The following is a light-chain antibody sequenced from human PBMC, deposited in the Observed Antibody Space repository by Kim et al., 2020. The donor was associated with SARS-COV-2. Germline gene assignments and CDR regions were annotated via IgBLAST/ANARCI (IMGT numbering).Light chain of an antibody. CDR3: NSWDSNDNVV. J-gene: IGLJ2*01. CDR1: SLRSYY. V-gene: IGLV3-19*01. Sequence: ALGQTVRITCQVDSLRSYYATWYQQKPGQAPILVIYGKNNRPSGIPDRFSGSSSGNTASLTITGTQAGDEADYYCNSWDSNDNVVFGGGTQLTVL. CDR2: GKN.